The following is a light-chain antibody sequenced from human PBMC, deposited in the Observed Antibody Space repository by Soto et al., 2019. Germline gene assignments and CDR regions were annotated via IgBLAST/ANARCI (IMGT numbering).Light chain of an antibody. CDR1: QSISSW. V-gene: IGKV1-5*01. CDR2: DAS. Sequence: DIQMTQSPSTLSASVGDRVTIACRASQSISSWLALYQQKPGKAPKLIIYDASSLKSGVPSSFSGSGSGTEFTLTIILLQPDDCATYYCQRYNRFPYTFGQGTKVEIQ. CDR3: QRYNRFPYT. J-gene: IGKJ2*01.